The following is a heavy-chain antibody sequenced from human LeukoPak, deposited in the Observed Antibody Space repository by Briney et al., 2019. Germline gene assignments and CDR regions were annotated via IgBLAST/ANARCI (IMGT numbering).Heavy chain of an antibody. Sequence: PGWALGLSCAASGFTLSSYSMNWVRQAPGKGLAWVSSISSSSSYIYHADSVKGRYTISRDNAKNSLYLQMNSLRAEDTAVYYCARDRHHRFGELFPGGQGTRVTVSS. D-gene: IGHD3-10*01. J-gene: IGHJ4*02. CDR3: ARDRHHRFGELFP. V-gene: IGHV3-21*01. CDR2: ISSSSSYI. CDR1: GFTLSSYS.